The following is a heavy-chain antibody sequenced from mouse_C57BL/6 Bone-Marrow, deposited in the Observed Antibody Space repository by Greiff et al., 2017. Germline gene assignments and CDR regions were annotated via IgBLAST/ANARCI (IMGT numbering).Heavy chain of an antibody. CDR2: IYPGDGDT. Sequence: QVQLQQSGPELVKPGASVKISCKASGYAFSSSWMNWVKQRPGKGLEWIGRIYPGDGDTNYNGKFKGKATLTADKSSSTAYMQLSRLTSEYSAVYCGARGSSGPGSYFDYWGQGTTRTVSS. D-gene: IGHD3-2*02. CDR1: GYAFSSSW. V-gene: IGHV1-82*01. J-gene: IGHJ2*01. CDR3: ARGSSGPGSYFDY.